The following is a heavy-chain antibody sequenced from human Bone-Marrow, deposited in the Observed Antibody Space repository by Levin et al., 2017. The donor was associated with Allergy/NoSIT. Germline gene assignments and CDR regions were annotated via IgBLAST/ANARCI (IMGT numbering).Heavy chain of an antibody. V-gene: IGHV4-30-4*01. CDR2: IFYSGIT. J-gene: IGHJ4*02. CDR1: AGSISSGDYY. D-gene: IGHD3-9*01. CDR3: ATGDILTGYKMF. Sequence: SQTLSLTCTVSAGSISSGDYYWSWIRQPPGKGLEWIAYIFYSGITYYSPSLKSRLNVSVDTSKSQFSLKLSSVTAADTAVYYCATGDILTGYKMFWGQGTLVTVSS.